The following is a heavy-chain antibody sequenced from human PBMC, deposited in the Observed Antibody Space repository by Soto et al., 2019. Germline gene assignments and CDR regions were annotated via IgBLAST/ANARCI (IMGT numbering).Heavy chain of an antibody. V-gene: IGHV1-3*01. CDR1: GYTFTSYA. D-gene: IGHD6-19*01. Sequence: ASVKVSCKASGYTFTSYAMHWVRQAPGQRLEWMGWINAGNGNTKYSQKFQGRVTITRGTSASTAYMELSSLRSEDTAVYYCARGRPPLAGTDYFDYWGQGTLVTVSS. CDR2: INAGNGNT. CDR3: ARGRPPLAGTDYFDY. J-gene: IGHJ4*02.